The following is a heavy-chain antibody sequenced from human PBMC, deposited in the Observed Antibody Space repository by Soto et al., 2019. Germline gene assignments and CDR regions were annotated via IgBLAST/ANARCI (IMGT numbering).Heavy chain of an antibody. D-gene: IGHD2-15*01. J-gene: IGHJ6*02. V-gene: IGHV4-34*01. Sequence: NPSETLSLTCAVYGGSFSGYYWSWIRQPPGKGLEWIGEINHSGSTNYNPSLKSRVTISVDTSKNQFSLKLSSVTAADTAVYYCARYLGYCSGGSCYYYYCGMDVWGQGTTVTVSS. CDR2: INHSGST. CDR3: ARYLGYCSGGSCYYYYCGMDV. CDR1: GGSFSGYY.